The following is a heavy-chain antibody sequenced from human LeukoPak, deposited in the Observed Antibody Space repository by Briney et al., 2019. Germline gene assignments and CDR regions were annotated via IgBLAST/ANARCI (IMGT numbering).Heavy chain of an antibody. D-gene: IGHD2-15*01. V-gene: IGHV3-23*01. Sequence: WGSLRLSCAASGFTFSSYAMSWVRQAPGKGLEWVSAISGSGASTYYADSVKDRFTISRDNSKNTLYLQMNSLRAEDTAVYYCAKRESGGFDYWGQGTLVTVSS. CDR1: GFTFSSYA. CDR2: ISGSGAST. CDR3: AKRESGGFDY. J-gene: IGHJ4*02.